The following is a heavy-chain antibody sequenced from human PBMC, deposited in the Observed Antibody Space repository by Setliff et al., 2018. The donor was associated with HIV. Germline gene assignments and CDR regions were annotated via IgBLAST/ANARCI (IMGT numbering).Heavy chain of an antibody. CDR3: ARGADGYGFDY. J-gene: IGHJ4*02. CDR2: INAGNGNT. CDR1: GYIFTNYA. Sequence: ASVKVSCKASGYIFTNYAMHWVRQAPGQRLEWMGWINAGNGNTKYSQKFQGRVTITRDTSASTAYMELSSLRSEDTAVYYCARGADGYGFDYWGQGTLVTVSS. V-gene: IGHV1-3*01. D-gene: IGHD5-12*01.